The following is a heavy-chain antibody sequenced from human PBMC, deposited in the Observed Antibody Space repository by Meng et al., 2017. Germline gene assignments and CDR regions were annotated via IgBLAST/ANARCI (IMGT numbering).Heavy chain of an antibody. Sequence: GESLKISCAASGFTFSSYEMNWVRQAPGKGLEWVSYISSSGSTIYYADSVKGRFTISRDNAKNSLYLQMNSLRAEDTAVYYCARDFGELRYFDWFNAFDIWGQGTRVTVSS. CDR2: ISSSGSTI. J-gene: IGHJ3*02. D-gene: IGHD3-9*01. CDR1: GFTFSSYE. V-gene: IGHV3-48*03. CDR3: ARDFGELRYFDWFNAFDI.